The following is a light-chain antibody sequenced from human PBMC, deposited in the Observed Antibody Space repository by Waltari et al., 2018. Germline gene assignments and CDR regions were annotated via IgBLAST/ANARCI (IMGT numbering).Light chain of an antibody. CDR3: QQYGSSPRT. CDR1: QSVSSRY. Sequence: EVVLTQSPGTLSLSPGERATLSCRASQSVSSRYLGWYQQKPGQAPRLLIFGASSRATGVPGKVSGSGSGTDFTLTISRLEPEDFAVYYCQQYGSSPRTFGQGTKVEIK. V-gene: IGKV3-20*01. CDR2: GAS. J-gene: IGKJ1*01.